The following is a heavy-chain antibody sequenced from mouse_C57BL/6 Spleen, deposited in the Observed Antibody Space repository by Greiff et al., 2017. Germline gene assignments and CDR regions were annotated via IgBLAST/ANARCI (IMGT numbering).Heavy chain of an antibody. CDR3: AKKGASMVTTMGYWYFDV. D-gene: IGHD2-2*01. CDR2: IWGDGST. V-gene: IGHV2-3*01. CDR1: GFSLTSYG. J-gene: IGHJ1*03. Sequence: VQLVESGPGLVAPSQSLSITCTVSGFSLTSYGVSWVRQPPGKGLEWLGVIWGDGSTNYHSALISRLSISKDNSKSQVFLKLNSLQTDDTATYYCAKKGASMVTTMGYWYFDVWGTGTTVTVSS.